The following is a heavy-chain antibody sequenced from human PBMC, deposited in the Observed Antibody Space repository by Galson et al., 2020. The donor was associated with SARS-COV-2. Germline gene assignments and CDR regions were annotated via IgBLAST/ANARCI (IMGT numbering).Heavy chain of an antibody. CDR2: IYYSGST. Sequence: ETSETLSLTCTVSGGSISSYYWSWIRQPPGKGLEWIGYIYYSGSTNYNPSLKSRVTISVDTSKNQFSLKLSSVTAADTAVYYCARHVHDIVVVGAARALRGIDVWGQGTTVTVSS. CDR3: ARHVHDIVVVGAARALRGIDV. D-gene: IGHD2-15*01. J-gene: IGHJ6*02. CDR1: GGSISSYY. V-gene: IGHV4-59*08.